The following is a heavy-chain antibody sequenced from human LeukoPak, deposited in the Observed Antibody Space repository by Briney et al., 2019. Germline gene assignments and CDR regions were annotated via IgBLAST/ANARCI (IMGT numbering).Heavy chain of an antibody. CDR3: ARRLYGSGSYFAQHYYYYMDV. D-gene: IGHD3-10*01. Sequence: PSETLSLTCTVSGGSISSSSYYWGWIRQPPGKGLEWIGSIYYSGSTYYNPSLKSRVTISVDTSKNQFSLKLSSVTAADTAVYYCARRLYGSGSYFAQHYYYYMDVWGKGTTVTVSS. J-gene: IGHJ6*03. V-gene: IGHV4-39*01. CDR2: IYYSGST. CDR1: GGSISSSSYY.